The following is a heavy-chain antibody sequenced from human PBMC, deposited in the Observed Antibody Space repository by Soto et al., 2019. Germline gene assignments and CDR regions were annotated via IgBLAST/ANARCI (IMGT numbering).Heavy chain of an antibody. D-gene: IGHD2-15*01. Sequence: EVQLVESGGGLVQPGGSLRLSCAASGFTFSTYWMHWVRQAPGKGLEWVSRINTDGSTTNHADSVKGRFTISRDNAKNTLYLRMNSLRAEDTAVYYCTRDSGGRDAYWGQGTLVTVSS. CDR2: INTDGSTT. J-gene: IGHJ4*02. CDR3: TRDSGGRDAY. V-gene: IGHV3-74*01. CDR1: GFTFSTYW.